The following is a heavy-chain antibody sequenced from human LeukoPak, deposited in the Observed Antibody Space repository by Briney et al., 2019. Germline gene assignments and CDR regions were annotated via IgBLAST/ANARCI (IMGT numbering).Heavy chain of an antibody. CDR2: ISWNSGSV. CDR1: GFTFDDYV. CDR3: AKSLLTTASGTGRAFDI. J-gene: IGHJ3*02. V-gene: IGHV3-9*01. D-gene: IGHD1-26*01. Sequence: SGGSLRLSCAASGFTFDDYVMHWVRHAPGKGLEWVSGISWNSGSVGYADSVKGRFTISRDNAKNFLYLQMNSLRAEDTAEYYCAKSLLTTASGTGRAFDIWGQGTMVTVSS.